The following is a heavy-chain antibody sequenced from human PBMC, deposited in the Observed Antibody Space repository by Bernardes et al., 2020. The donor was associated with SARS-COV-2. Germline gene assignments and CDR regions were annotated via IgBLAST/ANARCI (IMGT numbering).Heavy chain of an antibody. CDR1: GYTLTELS. Sequence: ASVKVSCKVSGYTLTELSMHWVRQAPGKGLEWMGGFDPEDGETIYAQKFQGRVTMTEETSTDTAYMELRSLRSEDTAVYYCATALAADYDSSGSGYYYGMDGWGQGTTVIVSS. CDR2: FDPEDGET. V-gene: IGHV1-24*01. D-gene: IGHD3-22*01. CDR3: ATALAADYDSSGSGYYYGMDG. J-gene: IGHJ6*01.